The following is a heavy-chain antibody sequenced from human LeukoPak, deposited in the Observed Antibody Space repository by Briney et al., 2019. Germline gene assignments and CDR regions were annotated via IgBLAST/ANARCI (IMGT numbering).Heavy chain of an antibody. D-gene: IGHD3-9*01. J-gene: IGHJ6*02. V-gene: IGHV1-69*01. CDR2: IIPIFGTA. CDR1: GGTFSSYA. Sequence: SAKVSCKASGGTFSSYAISWVRQAPGQGLEWMGGIIPIFGTANYAQKFQGRVTITADESTSTAYMELSSLRSEDTAVYYCARSPSYYDILTGYSPEAKYYYYGMDVWGQGTTVTVSS. CDR3: ARSPSYYDILTGYSPEAKYYYYGMDV.